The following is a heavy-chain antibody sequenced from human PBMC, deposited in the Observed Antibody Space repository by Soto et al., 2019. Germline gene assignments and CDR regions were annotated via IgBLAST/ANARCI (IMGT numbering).Heavy chain of an antibody. CDR2: INPSGGST. CDR3: ARDSTYLNYGDYVGAFDI. V-gene: IGHV1-46*01. CDR1: GYTFTSYY. Sequence: QVQLVQSGAEVKKPGASVKVSCKASGYTFTSYYMHWVRQAPGQGLEWMGIINPSGGSTSYAQKFQGRVTMTRDTSTSTVYMELSSLRSEDTAVYYCARDSTYLNYGDYVGAFDIWGQGTMVTVSS. J-gene: IGHJ3*02. D-gene: IGHD4-17*01.